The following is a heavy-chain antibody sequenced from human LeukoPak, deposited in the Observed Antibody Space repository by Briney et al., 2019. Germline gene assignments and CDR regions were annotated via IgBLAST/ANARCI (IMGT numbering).Heavy chain of an antibody. CDR3: ARVGYSSGWYTRLYYFDY. D-gene: IGHD6-19*01. J-gene: IGHJ4*02. V-gene: IGHV4-39*07. Sequence: SETLSLTCTVSGGSISSSSYYWGWIRQPPGKGLEWIGSIYYSGSTYYNPSLKSRVTMSVDTSKNQFSLKLSSVTAADTAVYYCARVGYSSGWYTRLYYFDYWGQGTLVTVSS. CDR2: IYYSGST. CDR1: GGSISSSSYY.